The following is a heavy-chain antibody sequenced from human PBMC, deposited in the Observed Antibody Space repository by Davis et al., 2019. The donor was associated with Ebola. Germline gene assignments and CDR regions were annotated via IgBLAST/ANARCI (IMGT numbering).Heavy chain of an antibody. CDR2: TYYSGST. CDR1: GGSVSSGSYY. D-gene: IGHD3-10*01. Sequence: MPSETLSLTCTVSGGSVSSGSYYWSWIRQPPGKGLEWLGYTYYSGSTNYNPSLKSRVTISVDTSKNQFSLKLSSVTAADTAVYYCAKSYGSGIKGREINWFDPWGQGTLVTVSS. J-gene: IGHJ5*02. CDR3: AKSYGSGIKGREINWFDP. V-gene: IGHV4-61*01.